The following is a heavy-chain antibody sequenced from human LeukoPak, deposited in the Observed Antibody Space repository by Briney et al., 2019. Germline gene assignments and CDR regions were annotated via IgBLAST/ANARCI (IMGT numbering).Heavy chain of an antibody. CDR3: ARGYCSSTSCYSCDY. Sequence: ASVKVSCKASGYTFTSYYLHWVRQAPGQGLEWMGRINPNSGGTNYAQKFQGRVTMTRDTSISTAYMELSRLRSDDTAVYYCARGYCSSTSCYSCDYWGQGTLVTVSS. CDR2: INPNSGGT. J-gene: IGHJ4*02. CDR1: GYTFTSYY. V-gene: IGHV1-2*06. D-gene: IGHD2-2*01.